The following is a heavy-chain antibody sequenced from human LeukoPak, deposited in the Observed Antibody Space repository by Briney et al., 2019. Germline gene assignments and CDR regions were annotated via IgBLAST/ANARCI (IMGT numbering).Heavy chain of an antibody. J-gene: IGHJ4*02. CDR1: GGSISSYY. CDR3: AREVWTAPFTFAS. D-gene: IGHD2-8*01. CDR2: IYTSGST. V-gene: IGHV4-4*09. Sequence: SETLSLTCTVSGGSISSYYWSWIRQPPGKGLEWIGYIYTSGSTNYNPSPKSRVTISVDTSKNQFSLKLSSVTAAYTAVYYYAREVWTAPFTFASGGQGTRAT.